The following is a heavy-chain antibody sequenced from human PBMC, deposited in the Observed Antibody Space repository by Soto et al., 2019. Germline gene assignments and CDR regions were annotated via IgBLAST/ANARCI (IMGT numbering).Heavy chain of an antibody. D-gene: IGHD3-22*01. CDR3: IREGRGQGLDYFDSSDSFAPIDQ. CDR1: GFSFSESA. V-gene: IGHV3-73*02. CDR2: IRRKANGYAP. J-gene: IGHJ4*02. Sequence: EVQLVESGGGLVQPGGSRKLSCAASGFSFSESAMNWGRQASGTGLEWVARIRRKANGYAPEYAASVKGRITIFRDDSKTTAYPKKNSMRTEDTEVYNCIREGRGQGLDYFDSSDSFAPIDQWGQGTQVTVTS.